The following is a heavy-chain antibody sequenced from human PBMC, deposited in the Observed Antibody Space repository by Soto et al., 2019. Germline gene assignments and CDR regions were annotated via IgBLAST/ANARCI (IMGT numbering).Heavy chain of an antibody. J-gene: IGHJ4*02. CDR1: GFIFTDYA. Sequence: EVQLLESGGGLVQPGGSLRLYCAASGFIFTDYAMSWVRQAPGKGLEWVSSINTADAGTNYADSVKGRFTISRDNSKNTIHLQMNSLRVEDTAIYFCAKNYQLDCWGQGTLVTVSS. CDR2: INTADAGT. D-gene: IGHD1-7*01. V-gene: IGHV3-23*01. CDR3: AKNYQLDC.